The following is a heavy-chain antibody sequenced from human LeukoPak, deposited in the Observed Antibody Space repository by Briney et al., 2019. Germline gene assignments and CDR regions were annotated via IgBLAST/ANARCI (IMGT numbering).Heavy chain of an antibody. CDR3: AKDPLVGATVYLAFDI. D-gene: IGHD1-26*01. V-gene: IGHV3-23*01. CDR2: ISGSGGST. Sequence: PGGSLRLSCAASGFTFSSYAMSWVRQAPGKGLEWVSAISGSGGSTYYADSVKGRFTISRDNSKNTLYLQMNSLRAEDTAVYYCAKDPLVGATVYLAFDIWGQGTMVTVSS. J-gene: IGHJ3*02. CDR1: GFTFSSYA.